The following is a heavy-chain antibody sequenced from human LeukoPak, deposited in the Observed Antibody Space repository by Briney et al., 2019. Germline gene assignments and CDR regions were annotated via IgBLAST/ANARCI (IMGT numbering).Heavy chain of an antibody. V-gene: IGHV4-59*08. CDR1: GGSIRSNY. J-gene: IGHJ4*02. D-gene: IGHD5-18*01. CDR3: ARSTVDTAMVLAY. CDR2: IHSSGST. Sequence: SGTLSLTCSVAGGSIRSNYWSWIRQSPGKGLEWIGYIHSSGSTNYNPSLKGRVTMSMDTSKNQFSLKVISVTAADTGVYYCARSTVDTAMVLAYWGQGTLVTVSS.